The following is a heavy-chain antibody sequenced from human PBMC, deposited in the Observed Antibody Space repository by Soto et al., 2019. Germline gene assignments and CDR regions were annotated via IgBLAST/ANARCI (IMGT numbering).Heavy chain of an antibody. CDR1: GYSFTNYW. Sequence: PGESLKISCKASGYSFTNYWIGWVRQMPGKGLEWMGIIHPGDSDTRYSPSYQGHIIISADKSISTVYLQWSSLTASDTAMYYCARHGNNGPEDTLDVWGLGTTVTVSS. CDR3: ARHGNNGPEDTLDV. CDR2: IHPGDSDT. D-gene: IGHD1-1*01. J-gene: IGHJ6*02. V-gene: IGHV5-51*01.